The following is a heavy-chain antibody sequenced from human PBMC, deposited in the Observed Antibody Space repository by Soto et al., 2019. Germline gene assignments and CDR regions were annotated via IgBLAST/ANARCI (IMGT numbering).Heavy chain of an antibody. Sequence: GGSLRLSCAASGFTFSSYAMHWVRQAPGKGLEWVAVISYDGSNKYYADSVKGRFTISRDNSKNTLYLQMNSLRAEDTAVYYCARGQDPYSTAGGKGMDVWGQGTTVTVSS. CDR2: ISYDGSNK. V-gene: IGHV3-30-3*01. J-gene: IGHJ6*02. D-gene: IGHD1-26*01. CDR3: ARGQDPYSTAGGKGMDV. CDR1: GFTFSSYA.